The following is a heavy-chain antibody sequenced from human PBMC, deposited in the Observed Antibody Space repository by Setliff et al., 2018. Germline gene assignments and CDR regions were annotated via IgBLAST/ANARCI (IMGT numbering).Heavy chain of an antibody. V-gene: IGHV4-30-4*08. CDR3: ARESRYYYDNLGTLDY. CDR1: GGSISSGDYY. Sequence: SETLSLTCTVSGGSISSGDYYWSWSRQPPGKGLEWSGYIYSSGSTYYNPSLKRRVSISVDTSKNQFSLKLSSVTAADTAVYYCARESRYYYDNLGTLDYWGQGTLVTVSS. J-gene: IGHJ4*02. D-gene: IGHD3-22*01. CDR2: IYSSGST.